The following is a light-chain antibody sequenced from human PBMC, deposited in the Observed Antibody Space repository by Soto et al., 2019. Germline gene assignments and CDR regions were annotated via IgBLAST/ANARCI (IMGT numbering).Light chain of an antibody. J-gene: IGKJ4*01. V-gene: IGKV3-11*01. CDR3: QQRASWPLT. Sequence: EIVLTQSPATLSLSPGERATLSCRANQIVGGYLAWYQLRPGQGPRLLIFDASSRATGIPDRVSGSGSGTDFTLTISRLEPEDFAVYYCQQRASWPLTFGGGTKVEIK. CDR2: DAS. CDR1: QIVGGY.